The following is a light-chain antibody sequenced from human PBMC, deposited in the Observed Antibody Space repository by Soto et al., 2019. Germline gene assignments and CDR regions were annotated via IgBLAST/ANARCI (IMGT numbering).Light chain of an antibody. J-gene: IGLJ2*01. CDR1: SSNIGAGYY. Sequence: QSVLTQPPSVSGAPGQRVSISCTGSSSNIGAGYYVHWYQQLPGIAPKLLIYGNDNRPSGVPDRFSGSKSGTSASLAITGLQAEDEADYYCHSYDSGLSGVVFGGGPKLTVL. CDR3: HSYDSGLSGVV. CDR2: GND. V-gene: IGLV1-40*01.